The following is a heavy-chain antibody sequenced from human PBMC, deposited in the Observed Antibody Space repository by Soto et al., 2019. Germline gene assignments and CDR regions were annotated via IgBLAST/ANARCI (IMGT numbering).Heavy chain of an antibody. CDR2: IIPIFGTA. D-gene: IGHD3-22*01. CDR1: GGTFSSYA. Sequence: SVKVSCKASGGTFSSYAISWVRQAPGQGLEWMGGIIPIFGTANYAQKFQGRVTITADKSTSTAYMELSSLRSEDTAVYYCARTLSYYYDSSGLNWFDPWGQGT. V-gene: IGHV1-69*06. J-gene: IGHJ5*02. CDR3: ARTLSYYYDSSGLNWFDP.